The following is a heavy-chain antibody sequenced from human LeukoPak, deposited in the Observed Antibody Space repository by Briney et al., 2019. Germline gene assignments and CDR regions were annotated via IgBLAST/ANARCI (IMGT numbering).Heavy chain of an antibody. V-gene: IGHV3-11*01. D-gene: IGHD6-19*01. CDR1: GFTFSDYY. Sequence: GGSLRLSCAASGFTFSDYYMSWIRQAPGKGLEWVSYISSSGSTIYYADSVKGRFTISRDNAKNSLYLQMNSLRAEDTAVYYCARPVVRSGWYADAFDIWGQGTMVTVSS. J-gene: IGHJ3*02. CDR3: ARPVVRSGWYADAFDI. CDR2: ISSSGSTI.